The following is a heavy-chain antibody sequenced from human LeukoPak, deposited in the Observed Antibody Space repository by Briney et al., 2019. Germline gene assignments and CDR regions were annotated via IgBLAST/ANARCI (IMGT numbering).Heavy chain of an antibody. Sequence: PSETLSLTCTVSGGSISSYYWSWIRQPPGKGLEWIGYIYYSGSTNYNPSLKSRVTISVDTSKNQFSLKLSSVTAADTAVYYCARENLRSAYYYDSSGSRFAFDIWGQGTMVTVSS. D-gene: IGHD3-22*01. J-gene: IGHJ3*02. CDR2: IYYSGST. CDR3: ARENLRSAYYYDSSGSRFAFDI. V-gene: IGHV4-59*01. CDR1: GGSISSYY.